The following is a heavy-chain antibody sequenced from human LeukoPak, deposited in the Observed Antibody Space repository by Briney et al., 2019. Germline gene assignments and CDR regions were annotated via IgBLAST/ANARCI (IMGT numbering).Heavy chain of an antibody. J-gene: IGHJ5*02. V-gene: IGHV3-30-3*01. CDR2: ISYDGSNK. CDR3: ARDSLAYYYDSSDSP. D-gene: IGHD3-22*01. Sequence: GGSLRLSCAASGFTFSSYAMHWVRQAPGKGLEWVAVISYDGSNKYYADSVKGRFTISTDNSKNTLYLQMNSLRAEDTAVYYCARDSLAYYYDSSDSPWGQGTLVTVSS. CDR1: GFTFSSYA.